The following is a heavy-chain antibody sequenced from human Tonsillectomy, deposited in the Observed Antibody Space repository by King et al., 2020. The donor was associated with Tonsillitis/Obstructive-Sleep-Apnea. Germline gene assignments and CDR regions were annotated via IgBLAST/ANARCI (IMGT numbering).Heavy chain of an antibody. CDR3: AGAQPDFWSGYCCYGMDG. Sequence: VQLVESGGGLVKPGGSLRLSCAASGFTFSDYYMSWIRQAPGKGLEWVSYISIRSSYTNYVDSVKGRFTISRDNAKNSLYLQMNSLRAEDTAVYYCAGAQPDFWSGYCCYGMDGWGQGTTVTIS. V-gene: IGHV3-11*06. J-gene: IGHJ6*02. CDR2: ISIRSSYT. CDR1: GFTFSDYY. D-gene: IGHD3-3*01.